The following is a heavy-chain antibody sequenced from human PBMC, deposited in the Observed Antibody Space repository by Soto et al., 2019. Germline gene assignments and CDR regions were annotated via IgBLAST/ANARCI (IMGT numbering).Heavy chain of an antibody. CDR3: ARDLMAVTGDYYYYYGMDV. D-gene: IGHD2-21*02. CDR2: IIPIFGTA. CDR1: GGTFSSYA. J-gene: IGHJ6*02. V-gene: IGHV1-69*01. Sequence: QVQLVQSGAEVKKPGSSVKVSCTASGGTFSSYAISWVRQAPGQGLEWMGGIIPIFGTANYAQKFQGRVTITADESTRTAYMELSSLRSEDTGVYYCARDLMAVTGDYYYYYGMDVWGQGTTVTVSS.